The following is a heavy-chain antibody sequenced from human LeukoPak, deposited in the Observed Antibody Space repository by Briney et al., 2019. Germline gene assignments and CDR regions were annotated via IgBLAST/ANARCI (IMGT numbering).Heavy chain of an antibody. V-gene: IGHV4-38-2*02. J-gene: IGHJ6*04. CDR3: ARELYSSSWLGPTWYYGMDV. D-gene: IGHD6-13*01. Sequence: SETLSLTCAVSGCSISSGYYWGWIRQPPGRGLEWIGSIYHSGSTYYNPSLKSRVTISVDTSKNQFSLKLSSVTAADTAVYYCARELYSSSWLGPTWYYGMDVWGKGTTVTVSS. CDR1: GCSISSGYY. CDR2: IYHSGST.